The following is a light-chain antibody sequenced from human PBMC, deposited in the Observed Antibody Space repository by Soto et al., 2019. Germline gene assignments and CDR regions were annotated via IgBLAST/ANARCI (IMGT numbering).Light chain of an antibody. J-gene: IGKJ4*01. V-gene: IGKV3-11*01. CDR2: DAS. CDR3: QQRSNWPPLT. Sequence: EIVLTQSPATLSLSPGERANLSCRASQSVSKYLAWYQQKPGQAPRILIYDASNRATGIPARFRGSGSGTDFALTISSLEPEDFAVYYCQQRSNWPPLTFGGGTKVDIK. CDR1: QSVSKY.